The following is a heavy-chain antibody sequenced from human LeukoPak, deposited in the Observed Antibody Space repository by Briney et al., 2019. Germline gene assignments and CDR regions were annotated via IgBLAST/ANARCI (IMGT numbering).Heavy chain of an antibody. CDR3: ARDLDDSSGYYYYYYGMDV. CDR1: GYNFFTYG. Sequence: ASVKVSCKASGYNFFTYGITWVRQAPGQGLEWMGWISPHNDNANYAQKLQGRVTMTTDTSTSTAYMELRSLRSEDTAVYYCARDLDDSSGYYYYYYGMDVWGQGTTVTVSS. V-gene: IGHV1-18*01. D-gene: IGHD3-22*01. J-gene: IGHJ6*02. CDR2: ISPHNDNA.